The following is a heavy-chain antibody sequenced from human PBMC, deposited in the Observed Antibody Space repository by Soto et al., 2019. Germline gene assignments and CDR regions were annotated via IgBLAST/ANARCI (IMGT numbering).Heavy chain of an antibody. Sequence: ESGGGVVQPGRSLRLSCAASGFTFSSYGMHWVRQAPGKGLEWVAVIYYDGSNKYYADSVKGRFTISRDNSKNTLYLQMNSLRAEDTALYYCARAQYSSSWYPFDYWGQGTLVTVSS. CDR2: IYYDGSNK. D-gene: IGHD6-13*01. V-gene: IGHV3-33*01. CDR3: ARAQYSSSWYPFDY. CDR1: GFTFSSYG. J-gene: IGHJ4*02.